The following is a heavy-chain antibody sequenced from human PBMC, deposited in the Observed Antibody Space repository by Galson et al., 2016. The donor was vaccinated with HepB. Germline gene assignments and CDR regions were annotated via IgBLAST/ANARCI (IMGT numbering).Heavy chain of an antibody. Sequence: ETLSLTCTVSGGSISNSDYFWGWIRQSPGKGLEWIGSIYFRGKTSYTPSLESRVTISVDTSKNQFSLQLSSVTATDSAVYYCARQLSEGSNWFKGLYYFDRWGQGILVTVSS. D-gene: IGHD6-13*01. CDR3: ARQLSEGSNWFKGLYYFDR. CDR1: GGSISNSDYF. CDR2: IYFRGKT. V-gene: IGHV4-39*01. J-gene: IGHJ4*02.